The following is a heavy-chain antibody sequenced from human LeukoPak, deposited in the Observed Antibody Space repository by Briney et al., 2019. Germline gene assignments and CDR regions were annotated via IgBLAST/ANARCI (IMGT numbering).Heavy chain of an antibody. J-gene: IGHJ3*02. V-gene: IGHV1-2*02. CDR3: ASGSGSYWGSDAFDI. D-gene: IGHD1-26*01. CDR1: GYTFTGHY. CDR2: INPNSGGT. Sequence: ASVKVSCKASGYTFTGHYMHWVRQAPGQGLEWMGWINPNSGGTNYAQKFQGRVTMTRDTSISTAYMELSRLRSDDTAVYYCASGSGSYWGSDAFDIWGQGTMVTVSS.